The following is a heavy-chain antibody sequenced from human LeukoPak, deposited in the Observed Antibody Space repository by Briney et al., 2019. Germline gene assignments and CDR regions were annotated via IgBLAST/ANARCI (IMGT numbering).Heavy chain of an antibody. J-gene: IGHJ4*02. V-gene: IGHV3-9*01. Sequence: GGSLRLSCVASGFTFHDYAMHWVRQAPGKGLEWVSGISWNSGSMGHADSVKGRFTISRDNAKNSLYLQMNSLRPEDTALYYCVKDKSGYYDGSGYGTLDYWGQGTLVTVSS. CDR2: ISWNSGSM. CDR1: GFTFHDYA. CDR3: VKDKSGYYDGSGYGTLDY. D-gene: IGHD3-22*01.